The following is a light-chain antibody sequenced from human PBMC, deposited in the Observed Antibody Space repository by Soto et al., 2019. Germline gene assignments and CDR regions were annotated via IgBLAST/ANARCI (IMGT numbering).Light chain of an antibody. CDR3: QQYNSYST. CDR1: QSISSW. Sequence: GDRVTITCRASQSISSWLAWYQQKPGKAPKLLIYDASSLESGVPSRFSGSGSGTEFTLTISSLQPDDFATYYCQQYNSYSTIGQGTKVEIK. CDR2: DAS. J-gene: IGKJ1*01. V-gene: IGKV1-5*01.